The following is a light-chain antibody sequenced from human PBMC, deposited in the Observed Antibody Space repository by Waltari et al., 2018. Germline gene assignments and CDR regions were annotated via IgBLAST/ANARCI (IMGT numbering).Light chain of an antibody. CDR2: VNSDGSH. J-gene: IGLJ3*02. CDR3: ETGGHGTWV. V-gene: IGLV4-69*01. CDR1: SGHSSNI. Sequence: QLVLTQSPSVSASLGASVKLTCTPSSGHSSNIIPWVPQQPEKGPRFLMKVNSDGSHTKGDDIPDRFSGSSSGAERYLTISGLQSEDEAEYYCETGGHGTWVIGGGTKVTVL.